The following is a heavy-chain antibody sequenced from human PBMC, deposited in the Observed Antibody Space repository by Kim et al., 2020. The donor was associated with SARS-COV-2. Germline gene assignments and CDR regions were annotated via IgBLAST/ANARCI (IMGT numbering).Heavy chain of an antibody. J-gene: IGHJ4*02. D-gene: IGHD5-12*01. V-gene: IGHV3-11*01. CDR1: GLSFSDSY. CDR3: ARSGNGYNAFGI. Sequence: GGSLRLSCAASGLSFSDSYMNWVRQAPGKALEWLSFISTRGESIFYADSVEGRFTISRDNAKNSLYLQMNYLRDEDTAVYYCARSGNGYNAFGIWGQG. CDR2: ISTRGESI.